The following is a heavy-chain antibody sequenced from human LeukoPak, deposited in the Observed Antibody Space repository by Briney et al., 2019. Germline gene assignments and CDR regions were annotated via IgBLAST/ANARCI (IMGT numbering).Heavy chain of an antibody. J-gene: IGHJ5*02. Sequence: GGSLRLSCAASGFTFSSYEMNWVRQAPGKGLEWVSYISSSGSTIYYADSVKGRFTISRDNAKNSLYLQMNSLRAEDTAVYYCARDSRHYYDSSGYLNWFDPWGQGTLVTVTS. CDR1: GFTFSSYE. CDR3: ARDSRHYYDSSGYLNWFDP. D-gene: IGHD3-22*01. V-gene: IGHV3-48*03. CDR2: ISSSGSTI.